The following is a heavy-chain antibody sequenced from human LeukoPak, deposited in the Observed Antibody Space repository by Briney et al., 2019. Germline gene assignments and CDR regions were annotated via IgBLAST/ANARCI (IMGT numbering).Heavy chain of an antibody. V-gene: IGHV3-23*01. Sequence: GGSLRLSCAASGFTFSSYAMSWVRQAPGKGLEWVSAISGSGGSTYYADSVKGRFTISRDNSKNTPYLQMNSLRAEDTAVYYCARGHYYDGSGHSPTPLDYWGQGTLVTVSS. CDR3: ARGHYYDGSGHSPTPLDY. CDR2: ISGSGGST. J-gene: IGHJ4*02. CDR1: GFTFSSYA. D-gene: IGHD3-22*01.